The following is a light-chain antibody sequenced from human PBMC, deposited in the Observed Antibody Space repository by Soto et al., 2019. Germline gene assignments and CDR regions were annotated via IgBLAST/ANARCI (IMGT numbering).Light chain of an antibody. J-gene: IGKJ1*01. V-gene: IGKV3-15*01. CDR2: GAS. CDR1: QSVGSN. CDR3: QQYNNWPPDRT. Sequence: EIVMTQSPATLSVSPGERATLSCRASQSVGSNLAWYQQKPGQAPRLLIYGASTRATGIPARFSGSGSGTEFTLTISSLGSEDFAIYFCQQYNNWPPDRTFGQGTKVEIK.